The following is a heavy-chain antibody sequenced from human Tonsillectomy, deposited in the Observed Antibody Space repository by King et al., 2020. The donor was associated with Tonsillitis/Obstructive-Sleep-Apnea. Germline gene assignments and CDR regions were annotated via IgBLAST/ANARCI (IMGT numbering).Heavy chain of an antibody. CDR2: IYWDDDK. D-gene: IGHD2-15*01. CDR3: AHPQPHCSGGTCYSGPFEY. CDR1: GFSLSTSGVG. J-gene: IGHJ4*02. Sequence: ITLKESGPTLVKPTQTLTLTCTFSGFSLSTSGVGVGWIRQPPGKALEWLALIYWDDDKRYSPSLKSRLTITKDTSKNQVVLTMTNMDPVDTATYYCAHPQPHCSGGTCYSGPFEYWGQGTLVTVSS. V-gene: IGHV2-5*02.